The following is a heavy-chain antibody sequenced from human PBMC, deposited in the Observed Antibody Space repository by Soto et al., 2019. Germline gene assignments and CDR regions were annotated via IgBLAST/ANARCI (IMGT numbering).Heavy chain of an antibody. V-gene: IGHV3-30*18. CDR3: AKAYVEYSTSWFGTDWLDP. J-gene: IGHJ5*02. CDR2: ISYDGSNK. Sequence: AGESLRLSCAASGFTSGLPFSSYGMHWVRQAPGKGLEWVAVISYDGSNKYYADSVKGRFTISRDNSKNTLYLQMDSLRAEDTAVYYCAKAYVEYSTSWFGTDWLDPWGPGTLVTVSS. CDR1: GFTSGLPFSSYG. D-gene: IGHD6-13*01.